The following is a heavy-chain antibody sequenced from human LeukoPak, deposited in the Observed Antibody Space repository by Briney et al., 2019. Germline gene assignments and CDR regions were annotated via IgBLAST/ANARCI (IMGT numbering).Heavy chain of an antibody. CDR2: INPNSGGT. J-gene: IGHJ5*02. Sequence: ASVKVSCKASGYSFTGYYMHWVRQAPGQGLEWMGWINPNSGGTNYAQKFQGRVTMTRDTSISTAYMELSRLRSDDTAVYYCARGGTTGYSSSWYEGWFDPWGQGTLVTVSS. D-gene: IGHD6-13*01. CDR1: GYSFTGYY. CDR3: ARGGTTGYSSSWYEGWFDP. V-gene: IGHV1-2*02.